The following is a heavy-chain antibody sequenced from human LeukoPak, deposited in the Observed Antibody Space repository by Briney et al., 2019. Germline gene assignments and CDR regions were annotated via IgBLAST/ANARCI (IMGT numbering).Heavy chain of an antibody. Sequence: ASVKVSCKASGYTFTGYYMHWVRQAPGQGLEWMGRINPNSGGTNYAQKFQGRVTMTRDTSISTAYMELSRLRSDDTAVYYCASGGDFWSKGVNYFDYWGQGTLVTVSS. CDR1: GYTFTGYY. CDR3: ASGGDFWSKGVNYFDY. D-gene: IGHD3-3*01. CDR2: INPNSGGT. J-gene: IGHJ4*02. V-gene: IGHV1-2*06.